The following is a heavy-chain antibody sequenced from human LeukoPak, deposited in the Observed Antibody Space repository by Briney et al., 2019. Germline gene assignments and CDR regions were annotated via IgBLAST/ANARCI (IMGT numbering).Heavy chain of an antibody. CDR2: ISSRSSTI. Sequence: GGSLRLSCAASGFTFGTYSMNWVLQAPGKGLEWVSYISSRSSTIYYVDSVKGRFTISRDNAKNSLYLQMNSLRAEDTAVYYCARDLDTYYGMDVWGQGTTVTVSS. CDR3: ARDLDTYYGMDV. V-gene: IGHV3-48*01. CDR1: GFTFGTYS. D-gene: IGHD5-18*01. J-gene: IGHJ6*02.